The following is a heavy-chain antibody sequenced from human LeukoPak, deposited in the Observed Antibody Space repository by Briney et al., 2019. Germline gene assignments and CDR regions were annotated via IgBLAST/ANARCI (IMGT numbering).Heavy chain of an antibody. V-gene: IGHV1-18*04. D-gene: IGHD2-2*01. Sequence: ASVKVSCKASGYTFTSYGISWVRQAPGQGLEWMGWISAYNGNTNYAQKLHGRVTLTTDTSTSTDYMELRSLRSDDTAVYYCARDRSEGNRVPAASDYWGQGTLVTVSS. J-gene: IGHJ4*02. CDR3: ARDRSEGNRVPAASDY. CDR2: ISAYNGNT. CDR1: GYTFTSYG.